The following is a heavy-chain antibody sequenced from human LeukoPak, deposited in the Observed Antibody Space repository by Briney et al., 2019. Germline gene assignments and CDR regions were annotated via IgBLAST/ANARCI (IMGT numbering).Heavy chain of an antibody. Sequence: GESLRLSCAASGFTFSSYEMNWVRQAPGKGLEWVSYISSSGSTIYYADSVKGRFTISRDNAKNSLYLQMNSLRAEDTAVYYCARATTAHYDSSGYYSSGYWGQGTLVTVSS. CDR1: GFTFSSYE. J-gene: IGHJ4*02. CDR3: ARATTAHYDSSGYYSSGY. D-gene: IGHD3-22*01. V-gene: IGHV3-48*03. CDR2: ISSSGSTI.